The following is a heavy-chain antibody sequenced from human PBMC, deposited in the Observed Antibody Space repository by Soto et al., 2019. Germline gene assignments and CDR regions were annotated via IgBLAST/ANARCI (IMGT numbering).Heavy chain of an antibody. D-gene: IGHD3-3*01. CDR3: ATADGCGVVTPFFEY. Sequence: QLQLQESGPGLVKPSETLSLTCTVSGGSISRRSHYWGWIRQAPGKHLEWIGSSFYRGSTHYNPSLKTRVTISGDTSKNQGSLKLYSFTAADTAVYDCATADGCGVVTPFFEYWGQGILVTVSS. CDR2: SFYRGST. V-gene: IGHV4-39*01. J-gene: IGHJ4*02. CDR1: GGSISRRSHY.